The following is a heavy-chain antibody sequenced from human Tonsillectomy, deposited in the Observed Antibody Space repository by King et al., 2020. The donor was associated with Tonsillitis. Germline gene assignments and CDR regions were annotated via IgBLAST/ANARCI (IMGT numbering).Heavy chain of an antibody. CDR2: ISSSSNTI. V-gene: IGHV3-48*01. Sequence: VQLVESGGGLVQPGGSLRLFCAASGFTFSSYSMSWVRQAPGKGLEWVSYISSSSNTIYYADSVKGRFTISRDNAKNSLYLQMNSLRAEDTAVYYCARDLGREYSSGWYWFDPWGQGTLVTVSS. CDR3: ARDLGREYSSGWYWFDP. J-gene: IGHJ5*02. CDR1: GFTFSSYS. D-gene: IGHD6-19*01.